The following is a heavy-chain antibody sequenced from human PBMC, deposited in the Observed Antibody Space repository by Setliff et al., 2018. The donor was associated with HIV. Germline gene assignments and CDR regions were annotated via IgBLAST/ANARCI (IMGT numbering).Heavy chain of an antibody. J-gene: IGHJ6*03. CDR2: IYYSGIT. CDR1: GGSISSHY. CDR3: ARAIQPYYMDV. Sequence: SETLSLTCTVSGGSISSHYWSWIRQPPGKGLEWIGHIYYSGITNYNPSLKSRVTISVDTSKNQFSLKLRSVTAADTAVYYCARAIQPYYMDVWGKGTTVTVSS. V-gene: IGHV4-59*11.